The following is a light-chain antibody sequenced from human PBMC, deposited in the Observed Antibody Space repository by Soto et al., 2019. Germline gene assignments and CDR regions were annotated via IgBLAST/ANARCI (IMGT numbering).Light chain of an antibody. CDR2: GAS. CDR3: QQGGSFPIT. Sequence: DIQMTQSPSSVTASVGDRVTITCRASQDIGSWLAWYQQKPGKAPDLLIYGASSLQSGVPSRFHSSGSATYFTLTIRSLQPEDFATYYCQQGGSFPITFGQGTRLEIK. J-gene: IGKJ5*01. V-gene: IGKV1-12*01. CDR1: QDIGSW.